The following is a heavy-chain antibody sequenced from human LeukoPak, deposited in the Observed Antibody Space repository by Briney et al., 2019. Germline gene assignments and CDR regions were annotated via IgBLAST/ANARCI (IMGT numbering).Heavy chain of an antibody. CDR2: ISAYNGKT. V-gene: IGHV1-18*01. J-gene: IGHJ1*01. CDR3: ARDPVPQQEPLAPEYFQS. CDR1: GYTFTSYG. Sequence: ASVKVSCKASGYTFTSYGINWVRQAPGQGLEWMGWISAYNGKTNYAEKFQGRVIMTTDTATISAYMELRSLRSDDTAVYYCARDPVPQQEPLAPEYFQSWGQGTLVTVSS. D-gene: IGHD6-13*01.